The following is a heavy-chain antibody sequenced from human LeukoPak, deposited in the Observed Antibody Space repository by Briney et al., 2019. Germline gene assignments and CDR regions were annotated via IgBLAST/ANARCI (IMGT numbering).Heavy chain of an antibody. CDR2: IIPIFGTA. J-gene: IGHJ4*02. Sequence: VAPVKVSCKASGGTFSSYAISWVRQAPGQGLEWMGGIIPIFGTANYAQKFQGRVTITTDESTSTAYMELSSLRSEDTAVYYCAKGRSSSFCDYWGQGTLVTVSS. CDR3: AKGRSSSFCDY. V-gene: IGHV1-69*05. CDR1: GGTFSSYA. D-gene: IGHD6-6*01.